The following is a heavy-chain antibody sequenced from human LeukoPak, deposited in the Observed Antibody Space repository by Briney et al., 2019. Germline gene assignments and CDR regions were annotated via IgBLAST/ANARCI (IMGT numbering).Heavy chain of an antibody. D-gene: IGHD6-6*01. J-gene: IGHJ3*02. CDR3: ARGSSSSYRAQDAFDI. CDR2: IYYSGST. V-gene: IGHV4-59*01. CDR1: GGSISSYY. Sequence: SETLSLTCTVSGGSISSYYWSWIRQPPGKGHEWIGYIYYSGSTNNNPSLKSRVTISVDTSKNQFSLKLSSVTAADTAVYYCARGSSSSYRAQDAFDIWGQGTMVTVSS.